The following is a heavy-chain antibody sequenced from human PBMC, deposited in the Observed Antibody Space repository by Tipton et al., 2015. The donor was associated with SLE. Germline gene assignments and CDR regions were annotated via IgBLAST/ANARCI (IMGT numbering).Heavy chain of an antibody. D-gene: IGHD3-22*01. CDR2: LYYSGIT. V-gene: IGHV4-59*02. CDR1: GGSVSSYY. Sequence: TLSLTCTVSGGSVSSYYWSWIRQPPGKGLEWIGYLYYSGITNYNPSLKSRVTISVDTSKSRFSLKLSSVTAADTAVYYCARASDSSGDDAFDIWGQGTMGTVSS. CDR3: ARASDSSGDDAFDI. J-gene: IGHJ3*02.